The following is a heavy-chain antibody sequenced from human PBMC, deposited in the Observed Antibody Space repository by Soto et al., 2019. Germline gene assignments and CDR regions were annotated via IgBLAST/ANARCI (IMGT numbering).Heavy chain of an antibody. Sequence: GGSLRLSSAAAGFTLDDYAMHWVRQAPGKGLEWVSGISWNSGSIGYADSVKGRFTISRDKAKNSLYLQMNSLRAEDTALYYCAKAFGGVIVPEESFLDYLGQGTLVPVSS. CDR1: GFTLDDYA. CDR2: ISWNSGSI. CDR3: AKAFGGVIVPEESFLDY. V-gene: IGHV3-9*01. D-gene: IGHD3-16*02. J-gene: IGHJ4*02.